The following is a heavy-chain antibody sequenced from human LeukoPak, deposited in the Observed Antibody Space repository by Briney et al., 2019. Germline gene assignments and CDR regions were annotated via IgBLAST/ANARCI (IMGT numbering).Heavy chain of an antibody. CDR1: GGSISSSSYY. CDR2: IYYSGST. CDR3: AREGYCSSTSCYTPRHYYYMDV. D-gene: IGHD2-2*02. J-gene: IGHJ6*03. Sequence: SETLSLTCTVSGGSISSSSYYWGWIRQPPGKGLEWIGSIYYSGSTYYNPSLKSRVTISVDTSKNQFSLKLSSVTAADTAVYYCAREGYCSSTSCYTPRHYYYMDVWGKGTTVTVSS. V-gene: IGHV4-39*02.